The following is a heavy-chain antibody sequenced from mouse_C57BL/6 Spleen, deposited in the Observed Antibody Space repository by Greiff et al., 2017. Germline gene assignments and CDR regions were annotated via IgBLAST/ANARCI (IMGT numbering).Heavy chain of an antibody. CDR2: ISYSGST. CDR1: GYSITSGYD. J-gene: IGHJ4*01. Sequence: VQLKESGPGMVKPSQSLSLTCTVTGYSITSGYDWHWIRHFPGNKLEWMGYISYSGSTNYNPSLKSRISITHDTSKNHFFLKLNSVTTEDTATYYCARGRTDYAMDYWGQGTSVTVSS. V-gene: IGHV3-1*01. CDR3: ARGRTDYAMDY.